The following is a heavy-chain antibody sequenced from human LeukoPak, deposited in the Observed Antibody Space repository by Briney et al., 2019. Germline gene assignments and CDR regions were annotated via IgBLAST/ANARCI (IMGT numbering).Heavy chain of an antibody. CDR1: GGSIDDYY. V-gene: IGHV4-59*01. CDR2: IYYTGST. CDR3: ARGVTQ. Sequence: SETLSLTCTVPGGSIDDYYWSWIRQPPGKGLEWIGYIYYTGSTSYNPSLQSRLTLSIDTSKTQCSLRLTSVTAADSAVYFCARGVTQWGQGTLVTVSS. J-gene: IGHJ4*02. D-gene: IGHD2-21*02.